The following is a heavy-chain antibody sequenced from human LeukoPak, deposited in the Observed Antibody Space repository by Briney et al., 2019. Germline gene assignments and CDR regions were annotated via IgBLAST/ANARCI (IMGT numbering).Heavy chain of an antibody. CDR3: ARVNSGWSRYWFDP. CDR2: LNPNSGAT. D-gene: IGHD6-19*01. CDR1: GYTFTGYY. Sequence: ASVKVSCKASGYTFTGYYMHWVRQAPGQGLEWMGWLNPNSGATNYAQKFQGRVTMTRDTSISTAYMDLSRLRSDDTAVYYCARVNSGWSRYWFDPWGQGTLVTVSS. J-gene: IGHJ5*02. V-gene: IGHV1-2*02.